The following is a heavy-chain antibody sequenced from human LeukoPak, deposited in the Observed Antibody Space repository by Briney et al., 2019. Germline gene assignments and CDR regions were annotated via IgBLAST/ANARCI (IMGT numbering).Heavy chain of an antibody. CDR3: ARIETTVTTGYYYGMDV. D-gene: IGHD4-11*01. V-gene: IGHV1-18*01. Sequence: GSSVKVSCKASGGTFSSHAISWVRQAPGQGLEWMGGIIAYNGNTNYAQKLQGRVTMTTDTSTSTAYMELRSLRSEDTAVYYCARIETTVTTGYYYGMDVWGQGTTVTVSS. J-gene: IGHJ6*02. CDR2: IIAYNGNT. CDR1: GGTFSSHA.